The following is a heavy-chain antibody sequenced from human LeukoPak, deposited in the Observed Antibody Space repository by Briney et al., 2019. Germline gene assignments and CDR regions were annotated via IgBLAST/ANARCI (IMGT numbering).Heavy chain of an antibody. V-gene: IGHV3-48*02. J-gene: IGHJ4*02. CDR1: GFTFSSFT. CDR3: ARTRSGYYFDY. Sequence: PGGSLRLSCAASGFTFSSFTMSWVRQAPGKGLEWISYINTAGSTMYHADSVKGRLTISRDNAKNSLYLQMNSLRDEDTAVYYCARTRSGYYFDYWGQGTLVTVSS. CDR2: INTAGSTM. D-gene: IGHD3-22*01.